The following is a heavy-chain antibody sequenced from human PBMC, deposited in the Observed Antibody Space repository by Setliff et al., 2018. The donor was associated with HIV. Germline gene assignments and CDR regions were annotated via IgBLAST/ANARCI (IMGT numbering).Heavy chain of an antibody. CDR1: GFSFSDAW. Sequence: QPGGSLRLSCAASGFSFSDAWMSWVRQAPGKGLEWVSAISGSGGSTYYADSVKGRFTTSRDNAKNSLYLQMNSLRAEDTAVYYCARGGANPSWFDSWGQGTLVTVSS. CDR3: ARGGANPSWFDS. CDR2: ISGSGGST. V-gene: IGHV3-23*01. J-gene: IGHJ5*01. D-gene: IGHD3-16*01.